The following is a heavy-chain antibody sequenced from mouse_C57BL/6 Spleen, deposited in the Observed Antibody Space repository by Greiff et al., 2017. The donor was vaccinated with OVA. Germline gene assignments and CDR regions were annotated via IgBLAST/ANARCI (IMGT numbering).Heavy chain of an antibody. CDR1: GYTFTSYW. CDR3: ARIYYGSSYRDAMDY. V-gene: IGHV1-72*01. D-gene: IGHD1-1*01. Sequence: QVQLKQPGAELVKPGASVKLSCKASGYTFTSYWMHWVKQRPGRGLEWIGRIDPNSGGTKYNEKFKSKATLTVDKPSSTAYMQLSSLTSEDSAVYYCARIYYGSSYRDAMDYWGQGTSVTVSS. J-gene: IGHJ4*01. CDR2: IDPNSGGT.